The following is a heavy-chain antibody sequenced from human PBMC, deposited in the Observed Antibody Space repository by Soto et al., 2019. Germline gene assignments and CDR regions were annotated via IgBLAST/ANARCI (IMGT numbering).Heavy chain of an antibody. D-gene: IGHD3-3*01. J-gene: IGHJ6*02. Sequence: SLRLSCAASGFTFSNAWMSWVRQAPGKGLEWVGRIKSKTDGGTTDYAAPVKGRFTISRDDSKNTLYLQMNSLKTEDTAVYYCTTAPSGYYTYYYYYGMDVWRQGTTVTVSS. V-gene: IGHV3-15*01. CDR3: TTAPSGYYTYYYYYGMDV. CDR1: GFTFSNAW. CDR2: IKSKTDGGTT.